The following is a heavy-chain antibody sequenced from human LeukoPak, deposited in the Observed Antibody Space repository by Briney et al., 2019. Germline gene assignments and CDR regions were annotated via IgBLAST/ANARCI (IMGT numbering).Heavy chain of an antibody. V-gene: IGHV3-7*01. CDR2: INQGASEK. D-gene: IGHD3-3*01. Sequence: GGFLRLSCAASGLTFSGYWMSWVRQAPGKGLEWVANINQGASEKYYVDSVRGRFTISRDNAKKSLTLQMNSLRVDDTAVYYCASDGGPFDHWGQGTLVTVSS. CDR3: ASDGGPFDH. CDR1: GLTFSGYW. J-gene: IGHJ4*02.